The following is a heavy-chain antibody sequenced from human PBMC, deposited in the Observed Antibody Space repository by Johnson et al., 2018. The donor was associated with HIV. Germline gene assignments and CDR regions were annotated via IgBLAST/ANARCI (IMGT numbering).Heavy chain of an antibody. CDR1: GFTFSSYG. V-gene: IGHV3-30*02. CDR2: IRYDGSNK. Sequence: QVQLVESGGGVVQPGGSLRLSCAASGFTFSSYGMHWVRQAPGKGLEWVAFIRYDGSNKYYADSVKGRFTISRDNSKNPLYLQMNRLRAEDTAVYYCARDNGAVAGPEGAFDIWGQGTMVTVSS. J-gene: IGHJ3*02. CDR3: ARDNGAVAGPEGAFDI. D-gene: IGHD6-19*01.